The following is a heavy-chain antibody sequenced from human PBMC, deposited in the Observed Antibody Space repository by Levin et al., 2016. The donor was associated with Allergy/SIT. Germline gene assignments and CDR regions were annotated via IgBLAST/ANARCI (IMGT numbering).Heavy chain of an antibody. D-gene: IGHD4-17*01. Sequence: WIRQPPGKGLEWVSSISSSSSYIYYADSVKGRFTISRDNAKNSLYLQMNSLRAEDTAVYYCARYGDYTYDYWGQGTLVTVSS. CDR3: ARYGDYTYDY. CDR2: ISSSSSYI. V-gene: IGHV3-21*01. J-gene: IGHJ4*02.